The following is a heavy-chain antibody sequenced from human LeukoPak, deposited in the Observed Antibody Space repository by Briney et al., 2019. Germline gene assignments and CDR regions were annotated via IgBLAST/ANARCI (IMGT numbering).Heavy chain of an antibody. J-gene: IGHJ4*02. Sequence: ASVKVSCKASGYTFTSYGISWVRQAPGQGLEWMGWISAYNSNINYAQKLQGRVTMTTDTSTSTAYMELRSLRSDDTAVYYCARAGHTGPYSSLDYWGQGTLVTVSS. D-gene: IGHD2-21*01. CDR3: ARAGHTGPYSSLDY. V-gene: IGHV1-18*01. CDR2: ISAYNSNI. CDR1: GYTFTSYG.